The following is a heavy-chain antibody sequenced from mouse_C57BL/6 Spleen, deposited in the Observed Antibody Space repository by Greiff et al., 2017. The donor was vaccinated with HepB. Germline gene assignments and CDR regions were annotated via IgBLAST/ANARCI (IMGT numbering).Heavy chain of an antibody. CDR1: GYAFTNYL. J-gene: IGHJ4*01. CDR2: INPGSGGT. D-gene: IGHD1-1*01. Sequence: VQLQESGAELVRPGTSVKVSCKASGYAFTNYLIEWVKQRPGQGLEWIGVINPGSGGTNYNEKFKGKATLTADKSSSTAYMQLSSLTSEDSAVYFCARTITTVVPYAMDYWGQGTSVSVSS. CDR3: ARTITTVVPYAMDY. V-gene: IGHV1-54*01.